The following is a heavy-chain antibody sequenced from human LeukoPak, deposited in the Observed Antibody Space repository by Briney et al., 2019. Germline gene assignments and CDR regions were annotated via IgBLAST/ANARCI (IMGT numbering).Heavy chain of an antibody. V-gene: IGHV3-23*01. J-gene: IGHJ4*02. CDR2: ISGSGGST. CDR3: AKARRWFGEFDY. CDR1: GFTLSSYA. Sequence: GGSLRLSCAASGFTLSSYAMSWVRQAPGEGLEWVSAISGSGGSTYYADSVKGRFTISRDNSKNTLYLQMNSLRAEDTAVYYCAKARRWFGEFDYWGQGTLVTVSS. D-gene: IGHD3-10*01.